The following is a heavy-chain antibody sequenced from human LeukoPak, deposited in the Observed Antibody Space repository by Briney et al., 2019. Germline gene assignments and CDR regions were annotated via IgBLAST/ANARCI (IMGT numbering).Heavy chain of an antibody. J-gene: IGHJ4*02. CDR3: ARGPHTGVNYYDSSGYYY. CDR1: GGSFSGYY. D-gene: IGHD3-22*01. Sequence: KPSETLSLTCAVYGGSFSGYYWSWIRQPPGKGLEWIGEINHSGSTNYNPSLKSRVTISVDTYKNQFSLKLSSVTAADTAVYYCARGPHTGVNYYDSSGYYYWGQGTLVTVSS. CDR2: INHSGST. V-gene: IGHV4-34*01.